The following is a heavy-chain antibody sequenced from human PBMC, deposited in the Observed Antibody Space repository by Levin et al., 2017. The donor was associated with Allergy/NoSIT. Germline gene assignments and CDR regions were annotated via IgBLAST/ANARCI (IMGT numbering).Heavy chain of an antibody. CDR3: ARNYGDYDLIWFDP. Sequence: ASVKVSCKASGYTFTGYYMHWVRQAPGQGLEWMGWINPNSGGTTYAQKFQGRVTMTRDTSISTAYMELSRLRSDDTAVYYCARNYGDYDLIWFDPWGQGTLVTVSS. V-gene: IGHV1-2*02. CDR1: GYTFTGYY. D-gene: IGHD4-17*01. J-gene: IGHJ5*02. CDR2: INPNSGGT.